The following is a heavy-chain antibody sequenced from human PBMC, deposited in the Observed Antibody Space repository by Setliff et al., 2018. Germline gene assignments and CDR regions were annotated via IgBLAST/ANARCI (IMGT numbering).Heavy chain of an antibody. J-gene: IGHJ3*02. CDR1: GYTFTSYD. CDR3: ARVYQDAFDI. V-gene: IGHV1-8*02. Sequence: ASVKVSCKASGYTFTSYDINWVRQATGQGLEWMGGMNPNNGNTGYAQKFQGRVTMTRNTSISTAYMELSSLRSEDTAVYYCARVYQDAFDIWGRGTMVTVSS. CDR2: MNPNNGNT.